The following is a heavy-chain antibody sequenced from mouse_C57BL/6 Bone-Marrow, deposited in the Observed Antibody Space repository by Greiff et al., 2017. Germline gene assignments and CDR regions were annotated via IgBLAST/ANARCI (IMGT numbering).Heavy chain of an antibody. D-gene: IGHD1-1*01. CDR1: GYTFNSYW. Sequence: QVQLQQPGAELVRPGTSVKLSCKASGYTFNSYWMHWVMQRPGQGLEWIGVIDPSDSYTNYNQKFKGKATLTVDTSSSTAYIPLSSLTSEDSAVYYCAILYYHDAYWGQGTLVTVSA. CDR3: AILYYHDAY. CDR2: IDPSDSYT. V-gene: IGHV1-59*01. J-gene: IGHJ3*01.